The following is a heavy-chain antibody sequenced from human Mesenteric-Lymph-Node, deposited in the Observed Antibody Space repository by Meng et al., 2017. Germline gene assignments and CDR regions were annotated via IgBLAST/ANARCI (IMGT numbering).Heavy chain of an antibody. D-gene: IGHD1-14*01. V-gene: IGHV4-34*01. Sequence: SETLSLTCAVYGGSFSGYYWSWIRQPPGKGLEWIGEVNHRGSTNYNPSLKGRVTTSVDTSKNQFSLNLSSVTAADTAVYYCARARNHAFDIWGQGIMVTVSS. CDR3: ARARNHAFDI. J-gene: IGHJ3*02. CDR2: VNHRGST. CDR1: GGSFSGYY.